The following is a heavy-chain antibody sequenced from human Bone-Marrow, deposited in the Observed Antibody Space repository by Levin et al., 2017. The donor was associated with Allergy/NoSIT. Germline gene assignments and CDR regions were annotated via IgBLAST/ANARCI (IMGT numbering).Heavy chain of an antibody. CDR2: VSFDGSNK. CDR3: ARSLHYYYFAMDV. J-gene: IGHJ6*02. Sequence: GESLKISCAASGFTFITYAIHWVRQAPGKGLEWVAGVSFDGSNKYYADSVKGRFTISRDNSKNTLFLQMNSLRAEVTAVYYCARSLHYYYFAMDVWGQGTTVTVSS. V-gene: IGHV3-30*03. CDR1: GFTFITYA.